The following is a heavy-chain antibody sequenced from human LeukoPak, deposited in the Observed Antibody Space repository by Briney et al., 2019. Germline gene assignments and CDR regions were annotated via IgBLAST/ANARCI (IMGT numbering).Heavy chain of an antibody. J-gene: IGHJ4*02. CDR3: ARERAAAGGVILWNYFDY. D-gene: IGHD6-13*01. Sequence: GGSLRLSCAASRFTFSSSGMNWVRQAPGKGLEWVSYISGSGSYIYYADSMKGRFTVSRDNTNNSLYLQMNSLRAEDTAVYYCARERAAAGGVILWNYFDYWGQGTLVTVSS. CDR1: RFTFSSSG. V-gene: IGHV3-21*06. CDR2: ISGSGSYI.